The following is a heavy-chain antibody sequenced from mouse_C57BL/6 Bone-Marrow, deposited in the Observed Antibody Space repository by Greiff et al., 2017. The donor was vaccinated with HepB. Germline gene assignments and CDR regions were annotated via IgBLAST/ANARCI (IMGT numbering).Heavy chain of an antibody. Sequence: VKLQESGAELVRPGTSVKVSCKASGYAFTNYLIEWVKQRPGQGLEWIGVINPGSGGTNYNEKFKGKATLTADKSSSTAYMQLSSLTSEDSAVYFCASGYYYGSSRFAYWGQGTLVTVSA. CDR2: INPGSGGT. D-gene: IGHD1-1*01. CDR3: ASGYYYGSSRFAY. V-gene: IGHV1-54*01. J-gene: IGHJ3*01. CDR1: GYAFTNYL.